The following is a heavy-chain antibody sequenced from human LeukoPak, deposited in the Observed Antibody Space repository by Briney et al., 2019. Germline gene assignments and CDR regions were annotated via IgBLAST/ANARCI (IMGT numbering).Heavy chain of an antibody. CDR1: GFTFSTYW. Sequence: GGSLRLSCAASGFTFSTYWMSWVRQAPGKGLERVASINPDGSTEHYVDSVKGRFTVSRDSAKNSLFLRMNTLRVEDTAVYYCAKLIREVTTYDYWGPGALVTVSS. J-gene: IGHJ4*01. CDR3: AKLIREVTTYDY. D-gene: IGHD2-21*02. V-gene: IGHV3-7*01. CDR2: INPDGSTE.